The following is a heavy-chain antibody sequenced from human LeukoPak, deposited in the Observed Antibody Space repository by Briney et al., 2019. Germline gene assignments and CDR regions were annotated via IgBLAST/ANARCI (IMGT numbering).Heavy chain of an antibody. CDR2: INSDGSST. CDR3: ARVSHSGSYPPDWYFDL. CDR1: GFTFSSYW. V-gene: IGHV3-74*01. D-gene: IGHD1-26*01. J-gene: IGHJ2*01. Sequence: PGGSLRLSCAASGFTFSSYWMHWVRQAPGKGLVWVSRINSDGSSTSYADSVKGRFTISRDNAKNTLYLQMNSLRAEDTAVYYCARVSHSGSYPPDWYFDLWGRGTLVTVSS.